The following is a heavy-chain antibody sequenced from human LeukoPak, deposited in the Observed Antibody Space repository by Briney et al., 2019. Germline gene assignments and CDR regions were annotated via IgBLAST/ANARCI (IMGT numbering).Heavy chain of an antibody. D-gene: IGHD2-15*01. CDR1: GGSFSGYY. Sequence: SETLSLTCAVYGGSFSGYYWSWIRQPPGKGLEWIGEINHSGSTNYNPSLKSRVTISVDTSKNQFSLKLSSVTAADTAVYYCARSGCSGGSCYSQRGAFDIWGQGTMVTVSS. J-gene: IGHJ3*02. CDR2: INHSGST. CDR3: ARSGCSGGSCYSQRGAFDI. V-gene: IGHV4-34*01.